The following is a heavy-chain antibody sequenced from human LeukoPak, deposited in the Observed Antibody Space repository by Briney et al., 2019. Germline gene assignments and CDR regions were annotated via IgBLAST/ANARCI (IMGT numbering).Heavy chain of an antibody. V-gene: IGHV4-59*01. CDR1: DDSITMYY. D-gene: IGHD1-1*01. J-gene: IGHJ6*03. Sequence: SETLSLTCSVSDDSITMYYWTWIRQPPGKGLEWIGYVDHTGSTNFNPSLNGRVSISRDTTKDLFSLRLRSVTAADTAVYFCARGRVSSSTWYSAYYYYFYMDVWGKGTTVTVSS. CDR2: VDHTGST. CDR3: ARGRVSSSTWYSAYYYYFYMDV.